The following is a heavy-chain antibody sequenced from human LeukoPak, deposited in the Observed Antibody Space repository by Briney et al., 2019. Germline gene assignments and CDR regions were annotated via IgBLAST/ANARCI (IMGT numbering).Heavy chain of an antibody. CDR3: ARVLPRDIVVVPAATYYYYGMDV. CDR1: GGTFSSYA. Sequence: GSSVKVSCKASGGTFSSYAISWVRQAPGQGLEWMGRIIPILGIANYAQKFQGRVTITADKSTSTAYMELSSLRSEDTAVYYCARVLPRDIVVVPAATYYYYGMDVWGQGTTVTVSS. CDR2: IIPILGIA. V-gene: IGHV1-69*04. J-gene: IGHJ6*02. D-gene: IGHD2-2*01.